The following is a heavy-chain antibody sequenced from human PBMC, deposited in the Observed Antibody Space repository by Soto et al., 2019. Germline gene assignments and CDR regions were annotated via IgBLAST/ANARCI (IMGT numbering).Heavy chain of an antibody. D-gene: IGHD6-6*01. V-gene: IGHV3-33*01. CDR2: IWYDGSNK. CDR3: ARDGPLLLSSIAARPGWFDP. J-gene: IGHJ5*02. Sequence: GGSLRLSCAASGFTFSSYGMHWVRQAPGKGLEWVAVIWYDGSNKYYADSVKGRFTISRDNSKNTLYLQMNSLRAEDTAVYYCARDGPLLLSSIAARPGWFDPWGQGTLVTVSS. CDR1: GFTFSSYG.